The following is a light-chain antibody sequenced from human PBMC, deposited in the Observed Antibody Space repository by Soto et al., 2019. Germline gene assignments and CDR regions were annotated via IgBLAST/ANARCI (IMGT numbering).Light chain of an antibody. CDR3: SALDVSLVV. V-gene: IGLV1-44*01. Sequence: QSVLTQPPSESGTPGQRVTISCSGSSSNIGTNTVIWYQQLPGAAPKLLIYSDNQRPSGVPDRFAGSKSGTSASLAISGLQSEDEADYYGSALDVSLVVFGGGTRLTVL. J-gene: IGLJ2*01. CDR2: SDN. CDR1: SSNIGTNT.